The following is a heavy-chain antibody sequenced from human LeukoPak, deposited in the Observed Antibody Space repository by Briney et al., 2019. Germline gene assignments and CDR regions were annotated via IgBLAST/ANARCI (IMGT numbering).Heavy chain of an antibody. D-gene: IGHD3-16*01. V-gene: IGHV1-69*13. CDR1: GGTFSSYA. Sequence: GASVKVSCKASGGTFSSYAISWVRQAPGQGLEWMGGIIPIFGTANYAQKFQGRVTITADESTSTAYMELSSLRSEGTAVYYCAREGLGELTLDYWGQGTLVTVSS. CDR2: IIPIFGTA. J-gene: IGHJ4*02. CDR3: AREGLGELTLDY.